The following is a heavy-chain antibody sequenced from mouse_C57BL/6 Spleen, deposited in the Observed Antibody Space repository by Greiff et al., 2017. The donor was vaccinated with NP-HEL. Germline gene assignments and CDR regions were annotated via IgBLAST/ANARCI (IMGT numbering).Heavy chain of an antibody. V-gene: IGHV1-82*01. Sequence: QVQLKESGPELVKPGASVKISCKASGYAFSSSWMNWVKQRPGKGLEWIGRIYPGDGDTNYNGKFKGKATLTVDKSSSTVYMQLSSLTSEDSAVYFCARSYYGPYYFDYWGQGTTLTVSS. CDR3: ARSYYGPYYFDY. D-gene: IGHD2-10*01. J-gene: IGHJ2*01. CDR1: GYAFSSSW. CDR2: IYPGDGDT.